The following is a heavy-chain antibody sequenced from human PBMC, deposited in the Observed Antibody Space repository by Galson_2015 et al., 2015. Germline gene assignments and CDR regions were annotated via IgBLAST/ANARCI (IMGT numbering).Heavy chain of an antibody. V-gene: IGHV3-23*01. CDR2: IGGTGAKT. Sequence: CAASGFTFSNSAMTWVRQAPGKGLEWVAAIGGTGAKTYYSESAKGRFTVSRDNSKNTLFLQMNSLTADDTALYYCARVRGTSWNKGDWLDPWAREPWSPSPQ. D-gene: IGHD1/OR15-1a*01. J-gene: IGHJ5*02. CDR3: ARVRGTSWNKGDWLDP. CDR1: GFTFSNSA.